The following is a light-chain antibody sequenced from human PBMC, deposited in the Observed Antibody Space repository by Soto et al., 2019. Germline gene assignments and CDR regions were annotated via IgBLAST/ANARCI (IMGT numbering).Light chain of an antibody. CDR3: RSYTSISTWV. CDR1: SSDVGGYNY. J-gene: IGLJ3*02. CDR2: EVS. Sequence: QSALTQPASVSGSPGQSITISCTGTSSDVGGYNYVSWYQQHPDKAPKLMIYEVSNRPSGVSNRFSGSKSGNTASLTISGLQSEDEGNYYCRSYTSISTWVFGGGTKVTVL. V-gene: IGLV2-14*01.